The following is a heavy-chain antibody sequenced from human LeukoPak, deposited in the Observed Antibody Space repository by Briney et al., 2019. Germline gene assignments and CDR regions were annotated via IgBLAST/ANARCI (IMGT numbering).Heavy chain of an antibody. J-gene: IGHJ4*02. Sequence: GGSPRLSCAASGFAFRNYWMHWVRQPPGKGLVWVSRINSDGNITTYADSVKGRFTISRDNAKNTLFLQMNSLRVEDTAVYYCTRAIQGIADYWGQGTLVTVSS. V-gene: IGHV3-74*01. D-gene: IGHD6-13*01. CDR1: GFAFRNYW. CDR3: TRAIQGIADY. CDR2: INSDGNIT.